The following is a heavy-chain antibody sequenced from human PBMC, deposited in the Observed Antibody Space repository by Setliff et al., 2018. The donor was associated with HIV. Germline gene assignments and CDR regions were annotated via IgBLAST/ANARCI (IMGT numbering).Heavy chain of an antibody. Sequence: SETLSLTCTVSGGSISSGGYYWSWIRQHPGKGLEWIGYIYYSETTYYNPSLKSRVTISVDPSRNQFSLKLNSVTAADTAVYYCARTGRSSTWWGLHYYYYMDVWGKGTTVTVSS. CDR3: ARTGRSSTWWGLHYYYYMDV. J-gene: IGHJ6*03. V-gene: IGHV4-31*03. CDR1: GGSISSGGYY. CDR2: IYYSETT. D-gene: IGHD2-21*02.